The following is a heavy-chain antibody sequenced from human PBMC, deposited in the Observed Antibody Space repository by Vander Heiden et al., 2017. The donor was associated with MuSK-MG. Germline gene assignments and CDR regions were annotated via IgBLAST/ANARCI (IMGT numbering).Heavy chain of an antibody. CDR2: ITSSSSI. CDR1: GFTFSTST. J-gene: IGHJ4*02. CDR3: ARDPGPGDS. Sequence: ELQLVESGGGLVKPGGSLRLSCAASGFTFSTSTLNWVRQGRGKGLGWVSSITSSSSIYYADSVKGRFTISRDNAKSSLYLQMNSLRVEDTAVYYCARDPGPGDSWGQGTLVTVSS. V-gene: IGHV3-21*02.